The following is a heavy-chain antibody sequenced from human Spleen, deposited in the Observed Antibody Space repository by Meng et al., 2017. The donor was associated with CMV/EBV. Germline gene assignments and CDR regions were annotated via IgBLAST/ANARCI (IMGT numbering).Heavy chain of an antibody. V-gene: IGHV3-21*01. D-gene: IGHD6-13*01. CDR3: SRVLLRGSSGWFRAPRYYYGMDV. CDR2: ISSSSSYI. CDR1: GFTFSSYS. Sequence: GESLKISCAASGFTFSSYSMNWVRQAPGKGLEWVSSISSSSSYIYYADSVKGRFTISRDNAKNSLYLQMNSLRAEDTAVYYCSRVLLRGSSGWFRAPRYYYGMDVWGQGTTVTVSS. J-gene: IGHJ6*02.